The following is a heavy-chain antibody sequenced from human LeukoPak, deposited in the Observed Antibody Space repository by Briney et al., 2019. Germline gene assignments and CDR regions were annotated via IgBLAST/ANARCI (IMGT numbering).Heavy chain of an antibody. Sequence: LSLTCAVYGGSFSGYYWSWIRQPPGKGLEWVAVIWYDGSNKYYADSVKGRFTISRDNSKNTLYLQMNSLRAEDTAVYYCARDLPPGYYDSSGLYYYYYGMDVWGQGTTVTVSS. J-gene: IGHJ6*02. D-gene: IGHD3-22*01. CDR1: GGSFSGYY. CDR3: ARDLPPGYYDSSGLYYYYYGMDV. CDR2: IWYDGSNK. V-gene: IGHV3-33*08.